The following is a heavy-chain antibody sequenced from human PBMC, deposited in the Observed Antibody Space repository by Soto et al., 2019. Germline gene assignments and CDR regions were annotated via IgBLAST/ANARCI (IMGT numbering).Heavy chain of an antibody. J-gene: IGHJ4*02. CDR1: GYSFSTYW. CDR3: ARSPCGISDPYYSDY. V-gene: IGHV5-51*01. CDR2: IYPGDYDT. D-gene: IGHD1-26*01. Sequence: GESLKISCKGSGYSFSTYWIAWVRQMPGKGLEWMGIIYPGDYDTRYSPSFQGQVTISVDKSISTAYLQWSSLKASDTAMYYCARSPCGISDPYYSDYWGQGALVTVSS.